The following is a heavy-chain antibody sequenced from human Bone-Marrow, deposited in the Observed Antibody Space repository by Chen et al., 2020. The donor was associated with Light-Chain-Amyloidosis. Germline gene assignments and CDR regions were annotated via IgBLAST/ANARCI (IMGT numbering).Heavy chain of an antibody. CDR3: RVGATHPLDY. V-gene: IGHV3-73*02. CDR1: GFTFSGSA. Sequence: EVQLVESGGGLVQPGGSLRLSCAASGFTFSGSAMHWVRQASGKGLEWVGYIRSKDNNDATAFAASVKGRFTISRDDSKNTTYLHMNSLKTEDTAVYFCRVGATHPLDYWGQGALVTVSS. D-gene: IGHD1-26*01. CDR2: IRSKDNNDAT. J-gene: IGHJ4*02.